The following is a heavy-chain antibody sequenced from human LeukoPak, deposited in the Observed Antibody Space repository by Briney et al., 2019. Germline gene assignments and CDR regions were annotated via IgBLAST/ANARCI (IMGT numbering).Heavy chain of an antibody. CDR1: GFTFSDYY. CDR2: ISGSGTTM. J-gene: IGHJ4*02. CDR3: ARDSSSRYFDY. D-gene: IGHD2-2*01. Sequence: PGGSLRLSCAASGFTFSDYYMGWIRQAPGKGLEWLSYISGSGTTMYYADSVKGRFTISRDNAKNTLYLQMNSLRAEDTAVYYCARDSSSRYFDYWGQGTLVTVSS. V-gene: IGHV3-11*04.